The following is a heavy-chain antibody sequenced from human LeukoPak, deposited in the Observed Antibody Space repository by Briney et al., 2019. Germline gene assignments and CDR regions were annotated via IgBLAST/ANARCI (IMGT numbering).Heavy chain of an antibody. CDR3: AKDTSIGRYCTNGVCSPFDY. CDR2: VSSSGNTI. J-gene: IGHJ4*02. D-gene: IGHD2-8*01. Sequence: GGSLRLSCAASGFSFSSYEMNWVRQAPGKGLEWVSYVSSSGNTIYYADSVRGRFTISRDNAKNSLYLQMNSLRAEDTAVYYCAKDTSIGRYCTNGVCSPFDYWGQGTLVTVSS. V-gene: IGHV3-48*03. CDR1: GFSFSSYE.